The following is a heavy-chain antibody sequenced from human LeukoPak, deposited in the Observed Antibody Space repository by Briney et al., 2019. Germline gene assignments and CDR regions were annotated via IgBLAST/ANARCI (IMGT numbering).Heavy chain of an antibody. V-gene: IGHV3-23*01. CDR1: GFTVSSNY. J-gene: IGHJ1*01. Sequence: PGGSLRLSCAASGFTVSSNYMSWVRQAPGKGLEWVSAISSSGGSSYYADSVKGRFTISRDNSKNTLYLQMNSLRAEDTAVYYCAIRDYCSSTSCYALRWVVYFQHWGQGTLVTVSS. CDR2: ISSSGGSS. CDR3: AIRDYCSSTSCYALRWVVYFQH. D-gene: IGHD2-2*01.